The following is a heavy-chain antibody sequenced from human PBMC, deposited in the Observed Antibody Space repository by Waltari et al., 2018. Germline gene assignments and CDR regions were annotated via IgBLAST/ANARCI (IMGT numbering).Heavy chain of an antibody. CDR3: ARDPVPGDYDILTGYPNSDY. CDR1: GFTFSSYG. CDR2: IWYDGSNK. Sequence: QVQLVESGGGVVQPGRSLRLSCAASGFTFSSYGMHWVRQPPGKGLEWVAVIWYDGSNKYYADSVKGRFTISRDNSKNTLYLQMNSLRAEDTAVYYCARDPVPGDYDILTGYPNSDYWGQGTLVTVSS. V-gene: IGHV3-33*01. J-gene: IGHJ4*02. D-gene: IGHD3-9*01.